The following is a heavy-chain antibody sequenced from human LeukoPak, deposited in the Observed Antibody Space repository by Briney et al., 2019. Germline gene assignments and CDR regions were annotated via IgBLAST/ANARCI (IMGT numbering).Heavy chain of an antibody. D-gene: IGHD2-21*01. CDR2: IVVGRGNT. Sequence: GASVKVSCKASGFTFTRSSMQWVRQARGQRPEWIGWIVVGRGNTNYAQKFQGRVTITRDLSTSTAHMELSSLRSEDTAVYYCAADPVVVGDFNFDYWGQGTLVTVSS. J-gene: IGHJ4*02. CDR3: AADPVVVGDFNFDY. CDR1: GFTFTRSS. V-gene: IGHV1-58*02.